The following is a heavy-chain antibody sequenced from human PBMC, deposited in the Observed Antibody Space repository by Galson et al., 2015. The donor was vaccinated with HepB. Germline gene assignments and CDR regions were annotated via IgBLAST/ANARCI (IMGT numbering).Heavy chain of an antibody. CDR2: ISYSGST. D-gene: IGHD1-7*01. CDR3: ARGVGITGTTDLFDY. CDR1: GASIRSGGYH. J-gene: IGHJ4*02. V-gene: IGHV4-30-4*08. Sequence: TLSLTCTVSGASIRSGGYHWSWIRQHPGKGLEWIGYISYSGSTYYNPSLKSRVSISVDTSKNQFSLKLSSVTAADTAVYYCARGVGITGTTDLFDYWGQGTLVTVSS.